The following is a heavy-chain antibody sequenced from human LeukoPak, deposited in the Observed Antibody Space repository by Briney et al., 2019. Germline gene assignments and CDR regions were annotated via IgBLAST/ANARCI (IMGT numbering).Heavy chain of an antibody. V-gene: IGHV3-23*01. CDR2: ISGSGGST. CDR1: GFTFSSYA. CDR3: AKDHDSSGYYDY. Sequence: GGSLRLSCAASGFTFSSYAMSWVRQAPGKGLGWVSAISGSGGSTYYADSVKGRFTISRDNSKNTLYLQMNSLRAEDTAVYYCAKDHDSSGYYDYWGQGTLVTVSS. D-gene: IGHD3-22*01. J-gene: IGHJ4*02.